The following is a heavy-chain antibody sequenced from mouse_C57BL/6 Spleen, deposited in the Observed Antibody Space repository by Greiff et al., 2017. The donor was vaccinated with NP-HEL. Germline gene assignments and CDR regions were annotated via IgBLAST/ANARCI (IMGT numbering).Heavy chain of an antibody. D-gene: IGHD1-1*01. V-gene: IGHV1-62-2*01. CDR1: GYTFTEYT. J-gene: IGHJ4*01. Sequence: VQLVESGAELVKPGASVKLSCTASGYTFTEYTIHWVKQRSGQGLAWIGWFYPGSGSIKNTAKFTDKATLTADTSSSTVYMERSRLTTENSAVYSCARREGGYYGRGYAMDYWGQGTSVTVSS. CDR3: ARREGGYYGRGYAMDY. CDR2: FYPGSGSI.